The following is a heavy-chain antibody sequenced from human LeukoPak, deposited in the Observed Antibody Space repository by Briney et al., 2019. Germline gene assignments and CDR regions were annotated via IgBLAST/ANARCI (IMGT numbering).Heavy chain of an antibody. Sequence: ASVTVSCKTSGYTFTVYYMHWVRQAPGQGLEWMGWINPNSSVTDYAQTFQGRVTMTRDTSISAAYMELRWLTSDATAVYYCARERGGNSPFDSWGQGTLVTVSS. CDR2: INPNSSVT. D-gene: IGHD4-23*01. J-gene: IGHJ4*02. V-gene: IGHV1-2*02. CDR3: ARERGGNSPFDS. CDR1: GYTFTVYY.